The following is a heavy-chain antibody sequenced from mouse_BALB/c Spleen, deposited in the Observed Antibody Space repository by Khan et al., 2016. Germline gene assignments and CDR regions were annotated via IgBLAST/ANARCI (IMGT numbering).Heavy chain of an antibody. J-gene: IGHJ1*01. D-gene: IGHD1-1*01. V-gene: IGHV3-1*02. CDR1: GYSITSGYS. CDR2: IHYSGST. Sequence: EVKLEESGPDLVKPSQSLSLTCTVTGYSITSGYSWHWIRQFPGNKLEWMGYIHYSGSTNYNPSLKRRISITRDTSKNQCFLQLNSVTTEDTATYCCARLRGWYFDVRGAGTAVTVSS. CDR3: ARLRGWYFDV.